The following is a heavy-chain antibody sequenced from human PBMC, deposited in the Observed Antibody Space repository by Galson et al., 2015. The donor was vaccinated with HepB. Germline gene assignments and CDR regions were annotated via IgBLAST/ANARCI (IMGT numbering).Heavy chain of an antibody. Sequence: SVKVSCKASGYTFIGYYMHWLRQVPGQGPEWMGRINPYTGETTYAQDFQGRVTMTRDSSINTVYMELSRLRSDDTAVFYCARGSPLPDLNYFDPWGQGTLVTVSS. CDR2: INPYTGET. D-gene: IGHD1-7*01. V-gene: IGHV1-2*06. CDR1: GYTFIGYY. CDR3: ARGSPLPDLNYFDP. J-gene: IGHJ5*02.